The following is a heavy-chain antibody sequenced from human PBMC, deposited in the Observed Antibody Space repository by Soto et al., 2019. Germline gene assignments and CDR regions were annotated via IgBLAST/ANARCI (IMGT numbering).Heavy chain of an antibody. J-gene: IGHJ5*02. V-gene: IGHV3-9*01. CDR2: ISWSSGNI. Sequence: EVQLVESGGGVVQPGRSLRLSCTGSGFTFDDYAMYWVRQRPGAGPEWVAGISWSSGNIAHADSVKGRFTVSRDNDMSSLYLQMNSLRVEDTAMYYCARGGSGALTAAAGRTNWFDPWGQGTLVIVSS. D-gene: IGHD6-13*01. CDR1: GFTFDDYA. CDR3: ARGGSGALTAAAGRTNWFDP.